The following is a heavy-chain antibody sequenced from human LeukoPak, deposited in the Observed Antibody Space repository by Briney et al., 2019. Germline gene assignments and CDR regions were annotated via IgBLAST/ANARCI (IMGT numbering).Heavy chain of an antibody. V-gene: IGHV3-30*18. CDR3: AKGIRDFSWLPSFDW. CDR1: GSTFSTYG. Sequence: GGSLRLSCAASGSTFSTYGMHWVRQAPGKGLEWVADTSFDGSNQYYGDSVKGRFTISRDNFKSTLFLQMNSLRAEDTAVYYCAKGIRDFSWLPSFDWWGQGILVTVSS. J-gene: IGHJ4*02. D-gene: IGHD3-9*01. CDR2: TSFDGSNQ.